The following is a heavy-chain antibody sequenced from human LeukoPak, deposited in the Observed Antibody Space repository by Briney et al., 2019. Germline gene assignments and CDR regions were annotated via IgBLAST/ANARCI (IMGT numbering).Heavy chain of an antibody. CDR2: ISWNSGSI. CDR3: ARIVWGDYYGMDV. J-gene: IGHJ6*02. V-gene: IGHV3-9*01. Sequence: PGGSLRLSCAASGFTFDDYAMHWVRQAPGKGLEWVSGISWNSGSIGYADSVKGRFTISRDNAKNSLYLQMNSLRAEDTALYYCARIVWGDYYGMDVWGQGTTVTVSS. D-gene: IGHD3-16*01. CDR1: GFTFDDYA.